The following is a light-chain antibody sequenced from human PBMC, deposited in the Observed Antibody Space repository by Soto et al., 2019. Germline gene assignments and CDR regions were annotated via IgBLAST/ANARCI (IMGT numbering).Light chain of an antibody. CDR3: QQYNSHSGT. Sequence: DIQMTQSPSTLSASVGDRVTITCRASKSISNWLAWYQQKPGKAPKFLISDASSVQSGVPARFSGNGSETEFTLTISSLQPDDFATYYCQQYNSHSGTFGQGTKVEIK. J-gene: IGKJ1*01. CDR2: DAS. V-gene: IGKV1-5*01. CDR1: KSISNW.